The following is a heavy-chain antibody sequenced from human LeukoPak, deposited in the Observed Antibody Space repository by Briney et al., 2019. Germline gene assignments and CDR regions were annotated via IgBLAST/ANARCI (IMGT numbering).Heavy chain of an antibody. Sequence: SVKVSCKASGGTFSSYAISWVRQAPGQGLEWMGRIIPILGIANYAQKFQGRVTITADKSTSTAYMELSSLRSEDTAVYYCARVLKAAAAGPIDYWGQGTLVTVSS. J-gene: IGHJ4*02. D-gene: IGHD6-13*01. CDR1: GGTFSSYA. V-gene: IGHV1-69*04. CDR3: ARVLKAAAAGPIDY. CDR2: IIPILGIA.